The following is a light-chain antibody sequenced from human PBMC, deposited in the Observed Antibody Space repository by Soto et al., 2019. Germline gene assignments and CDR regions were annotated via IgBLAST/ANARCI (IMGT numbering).Light chain of an antibody. Sequence: LTQPASVSGSPGQSITISCSGTSSDIGSYDHVAWYQQFPGKSPKLMIYAVSDRPSGVSDRFSGSKSGITASLTISGLQTEDEADYYCISYTNRQSYVCGTGPKVTVL. CDR2: AVS. CDR1: SSDIGSYDH. J-gene: IGLJ1*01. CDR3: ISYTNRQSYV. V-gene: IGLV2-14*01.